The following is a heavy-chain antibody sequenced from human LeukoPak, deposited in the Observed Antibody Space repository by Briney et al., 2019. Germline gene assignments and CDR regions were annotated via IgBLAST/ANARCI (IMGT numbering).Heavy chain of an antibody. CDR3: ARVRWWFDP. D-gene: IGHD4-23*01. CDR1: GFTFSSFG. V-gene: IGHV3-30*02. Sequence: GGSLRLSCAASGFTFSSFGMHWVRQAPGQGLEWVAFILYDGTKKYYANSVKGRFTISRDNSKNTLYLQMNSLRAEDTAVYYCARVRWWFDPWGQGTLVTVSS. CDR2: ILYDGTKK. J-gene: IGHJ5*02.